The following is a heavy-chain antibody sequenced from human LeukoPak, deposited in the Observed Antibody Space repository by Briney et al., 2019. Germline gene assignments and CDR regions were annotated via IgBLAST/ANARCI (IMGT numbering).Heavy chain of an antibody. D-gene: IGHD2-2*01. V-gene: IGHV3-48*03. CDR2: ISSRESTK. Sequence: GGSLRLSRAASGFTFSTFEMTWVRQAPGKGLEWVSYISSRESTKYYADSVKGRFTISRDNAKNAVYLQMNSLRAEDTAVYYCARYCSTTSCHFYGMDVWGRGTSVTVSS. J-gene: IGHJ6*02. CDR3: ARYCSTTSCHFYGMDV. CDR1: GFTFSTFE.